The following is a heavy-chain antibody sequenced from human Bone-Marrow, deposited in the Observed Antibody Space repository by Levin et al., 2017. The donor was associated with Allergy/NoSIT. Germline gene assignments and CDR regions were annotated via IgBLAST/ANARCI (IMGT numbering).Heavy chain of an antibody. Sequence: ASETLSLTCSVSGDSISSSSYYWGWIRQPPGKGLEWIGSISYSGRTYYNPSLKSQFTISVDTSKNQFSLKLSSVTAADTAVYYCARHLFVGGLGSWGQGALVTVSS. V-gene: IGHV4-39*01. CDR1: GDSISSSSYY. CDR2: ISYSGRT. J-gene: IGHJ5*02. D-gene: IGHD2-15*01. CDR3: ARHLFVGGLGS.